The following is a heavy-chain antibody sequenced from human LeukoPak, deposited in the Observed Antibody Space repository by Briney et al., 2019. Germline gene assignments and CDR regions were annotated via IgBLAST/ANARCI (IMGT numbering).Heavy chain of an antibody. D-gene: IGHD2-15*01. CDR2: IWYDGSNK. CDR1: GFTFSSYG. CDR3: ARDSPRYCSGGSCRRFDP. Sequence: GGSLRLSCVASGFTFSSYGMHWVRQAPGKGLEWVAVIWYDGSNKYYADSVKGRFTISRDNSKNTLYLQMNSLRAEDTAVYYCARDSPRYCSGGSCRRFDPWGQGTLVTVSS. V-gene: IGHV3-33*01. J-gene: IGHJ5*02.